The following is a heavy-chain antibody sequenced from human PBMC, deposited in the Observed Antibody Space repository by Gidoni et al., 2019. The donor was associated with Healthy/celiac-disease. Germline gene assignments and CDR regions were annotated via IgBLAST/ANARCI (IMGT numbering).Heavy chain of an antibody. CDR2: IYYSGST. CDR3: ARRLIAAAGNWFDP. Sequence: QVQLQESGPGLVKPSQTLSLTCTVPGGSTSSGGYYWSWIRQHPGKGLEWIGYIYYSGSTYYNPSLKSRVTISVDTYKNQFSLQLSSVTAADTAVYYCARRLIAAAGNWFDPWGQGTLVTVSS. V-gene: IGHV4-31*03. J-gene: IGHJ5*02. D-gene: IGHD6-13*01. CDR1: GGSTSSGGYY.